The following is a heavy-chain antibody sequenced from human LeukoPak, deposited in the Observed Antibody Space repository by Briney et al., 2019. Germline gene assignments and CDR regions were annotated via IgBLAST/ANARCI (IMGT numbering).Heavy chain of an antibody. V-gene: IGHV3-11*04. D-gene: IGHD1-26*01. CDR2: ISSSGSTI. CDR1: GFTFSDYY. CDR3: AKDLSRGSYYLYYFDY. J-gene: IGHJ4*02. Sequence: GGSLRLSCAASGFTFSDYYMSWIRQAPGKGLEWVSYISSSGSTIYYADSVKGRFTISRDNARNSLYLQMNSLRAEDTAVYYCAKDLSRGSYYLYYFDYWGQGTLVTVSS.